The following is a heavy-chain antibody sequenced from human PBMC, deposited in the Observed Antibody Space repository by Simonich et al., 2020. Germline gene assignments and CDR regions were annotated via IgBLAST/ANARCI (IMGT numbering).Heavy chain of an antibody. J-gene: IGHJ5*02. CDR1: GYTFTSYD. V-gene: IGHV1-8*03. Sequence: QVQLVQSGAEVKKPGASVKVSCKASGYTFTSYDINWVRQATGQGLEGMGWRNPNSGNTGYAQKFQGRVTITRNTAISTAYMELSSLRSEDTAVYYCARSRYCTNGVCYTWFDPWGQGTLVTVSS. CDR2: RNPNSGNT. D-gene: IGHD2-8*01. CDR3: ARSRYCTNGVCYTWFDP.